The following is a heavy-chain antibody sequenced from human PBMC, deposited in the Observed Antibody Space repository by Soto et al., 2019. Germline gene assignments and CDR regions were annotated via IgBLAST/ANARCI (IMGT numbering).Heavy chain of an antibody. CDR3: ARDRNGLYYYYGMDV. CDR2: ISYDGSNK. D-gene: IGHD1-1*01. CDR1: GFTFSSYA. Sequence: PGGSLRLSCAASGFTFSSYAMHWVRQAPGKGLEWVAVISYDGSNKYYADSVKGRFTISRDNSKNTLYLQMNSLRAEDTAVYYCARDRNGLYYYYGMDVWGQGTTVTAP. J-gene: IGHJ6*02. V-gene: IGHV3-30-3*01.